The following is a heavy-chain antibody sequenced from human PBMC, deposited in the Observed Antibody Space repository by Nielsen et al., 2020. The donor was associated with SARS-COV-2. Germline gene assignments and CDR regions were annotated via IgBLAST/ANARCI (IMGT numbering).Heavy chain of an antibody. CDR2: IYSSGST. V-gene: IGHV4-59*01. J-gene: IGHJ4*02. CDR3: ARGDIVEVDY. CDR1: GDTITTYY. D-gene: IGHD2-15*01. Sequence: SETLSLTCNVSGDTITTYYWSWIRQPPGKGLEWIGYIYSSGSTSYNPSLKSRVTISVDTSKNQFSLKLSSVAAADTAVYYCARGDIVEVDYWGQGTLVTVSS.